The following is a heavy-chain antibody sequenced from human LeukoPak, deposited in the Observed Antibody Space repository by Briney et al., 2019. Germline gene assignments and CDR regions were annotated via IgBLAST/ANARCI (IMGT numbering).Heavy chain of an antibody. CDR3: ARRYYGDSDY. CDR2: IDPSDSYT. D-gene: IGHD4-17*01. Sequence: GESLRISCKGSGYIFTSYWISWVRQMPGKGLEWMGRIDPSDSYTNYSPSFQGHVTIAAGKSISTAYLQWSSLKASDTAMYYCARRYYGDSDYWGQGTLVTVSS. J-gene: IGHJ4*02. CDR1: GYIFTSYW. V-gene: IGHV5-10-1*01.